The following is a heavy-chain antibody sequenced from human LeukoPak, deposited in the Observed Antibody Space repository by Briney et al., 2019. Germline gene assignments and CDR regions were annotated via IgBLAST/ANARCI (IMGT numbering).Heavy chain of an antibody. D-gene: IGHD5-18*01. Sequence: SETLSVTCAVSGGSISSSNWWSWVRQPPGKGLEWIGEIYHSGSTNYNPSLKSRVTISVDKSKNQFSLKLSSVTAADTAVYYCARKVDTAMVGFDYWGQGTLVTVSS. CDR1: GGSISSSNW. CDR2: IYHSGST. J-gene: IGHJ4*02. CDR3: ARKVDTAMVGFDY. V-gene: IGHV4-4*02.